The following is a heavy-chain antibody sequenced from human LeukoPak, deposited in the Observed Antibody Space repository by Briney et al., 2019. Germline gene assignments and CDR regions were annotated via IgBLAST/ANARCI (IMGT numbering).Heavy chain of an antibody. V-gene: IGHV4-34*01. CDR3: ARGLGVVVPAAMMGGWFDP. J-gene: IGHJ5*02. CDR2: INQSGST. Sequence: PSETLSLTCAVYGGSFSGYYWSWIRQPPGKGLEWIGEINQSGSTNYNPSLKSRVTISVDTSKNQFSLKLSSVTAADTAVYYCARGLGVVVPAAMMGGWFDPWGQGTLVTVSS. CDR1: GGSFSGYY. D-gene: IGHD2-2*01.